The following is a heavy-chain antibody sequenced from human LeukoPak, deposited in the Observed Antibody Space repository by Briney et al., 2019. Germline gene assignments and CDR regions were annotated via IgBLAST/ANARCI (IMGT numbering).Heavy chain of an antibody. D-gene: IGHD4-17*01. CDR2: ISPSDGNT. CDR3: AKDSSVPYGITE. J-gene: IGHJ4*02. Sequence: GGSLRLSCAASGFTFSSYALSWVRQAPGKGLEWVSAISPSDGNTFYADSVMGRFTISRDNSKNTLSLQMNSLRAEDTALYYCAKDSSVPYGITEWGQGTLVTVSS. CDR1: GFTFSSYA. V-gene: IGHV3-23*01.